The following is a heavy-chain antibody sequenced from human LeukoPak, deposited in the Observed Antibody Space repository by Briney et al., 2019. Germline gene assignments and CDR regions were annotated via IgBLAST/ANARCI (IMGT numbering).Heavy chain of an antibody. D-gene: IGHD6-19*01. Sequence: GGSLRLSCAASGFTFSSYAMSWVRQAPGKGLEWVSAISGSGGSTYCADSVKGRFTISRDNSKNTLYLQMNSLRAEDTAVYYCAKDLGSGWYWGYFDYWGQGTLVTVSS. J-gene: IGHJ4*02. CDR1: GFTFSSYA. CDR2: ISGSGGST. CDR3: AKDLGSGWYWGYFDY. V-gene: IGHV3-23*01.